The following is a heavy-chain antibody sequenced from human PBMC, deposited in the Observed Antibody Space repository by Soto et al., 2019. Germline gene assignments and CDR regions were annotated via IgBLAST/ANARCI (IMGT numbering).Heavy chain of an antibody. CDR1: GGSIINGDTY. J-gene: IGHJ4*02. CDR3: ARDAPGVAPY. V-gene: IGHV4-31*03. CDR2: INYRGAT. D-gene: IGHD2-15*01. Sequence: QVQLQESGPGLVKPSQTLSLTCTVSGGSIINGDTYLNWIRQHPEKGLEWMGYINYRGATNYNPGVKSRILISIDTSKNQFSLRLTSVTAADTAVYYCARDAPGVAPYWGQGTLVTVSS.